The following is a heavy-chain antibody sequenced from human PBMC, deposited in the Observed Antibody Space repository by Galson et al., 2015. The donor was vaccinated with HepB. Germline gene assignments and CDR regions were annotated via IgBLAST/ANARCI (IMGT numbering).Heavy chain of an antibody. J-gene: IGHJ3*02. CDR3: AKFVEGELFPDAFDI. D-gene: IGHD1-26*01. CDR2: ISGSGGST. V-gene: IGHV3-23*01. Sequence: SLRPSCAASGFTFSSYAMSWVRQAPGKGLEWVSAISGSGGSTYYADSVKGRFTISRDNSKNTLYLQMNSLRAEDTAAYYCAKFVEGELFPDAFDIWGQGTMVTVSS. CDR1: GFTFSSYA.